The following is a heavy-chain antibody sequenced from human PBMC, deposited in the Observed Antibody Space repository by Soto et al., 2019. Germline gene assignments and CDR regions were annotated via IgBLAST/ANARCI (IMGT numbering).Heavy chain of an antibody. V-gene: IGHV4-59*01. CDR1: GGSISSYY. CDR2: IYYSGST. CDR3: AREGGGDYVLDYYYYMDV. Sequence: SETLSLTCTVSGGSISSYYWSWIRQPPGKGLEWIGYIYYSGSTNYNPSLKSRVTISEDTSKNQFSLKLSSVTAADTAVFYCAREGGGDYVLDYYYYMDVWGKGTTVTVSS. J-gene: IGHJ6*03. D-gene: IGHD4-17*01.